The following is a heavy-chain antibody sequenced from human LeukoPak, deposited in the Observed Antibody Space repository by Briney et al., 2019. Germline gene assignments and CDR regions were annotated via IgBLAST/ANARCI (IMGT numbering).Heavy chain of an antibody. J-gene: IGHJ4*02. Sequence: GGSLRLSCAASGFTFSSYAMSWVRQAPGKGLEWVSAISGSGGSTYYADSVKDRLTISRDNSKNTLYLQMNSLRAEDTAVYYCAKGWSRQQLVQDYWGQGTLVTVSS. CDR1: GFTFSSYA. V-gene: IGHV3-23*01. CDR3: AKGWSRQQLVQDY. CDR2: ISGSGGST. D-gene: IGHD6-13*01.